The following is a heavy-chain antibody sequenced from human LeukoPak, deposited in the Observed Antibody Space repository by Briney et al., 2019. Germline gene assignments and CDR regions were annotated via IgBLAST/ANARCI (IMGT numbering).Heavy chain of an antibody. CDR1: GFTFSSYW. D-gene: IGHD5-18*01. V-gene: IGHV3-74*01. CDR2: INSDGSST. Sequence: QTGGSLRLSCAASGFTFSSYWMHWVRQAPGKGLVWVSRINSDGSSTIYADSVKGRFTISRDNAKNTLYLQMNSLRAEDTAVYYCTRELGIQLWSQYYWGQGTLVTVSS. J-gene: IGHJ4*02. CDR3: TRELGIQLWSQYY.